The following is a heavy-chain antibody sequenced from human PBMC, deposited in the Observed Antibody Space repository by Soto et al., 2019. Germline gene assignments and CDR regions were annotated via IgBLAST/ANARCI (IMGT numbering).Heavy chain of an antibody. CDR1: GFTLRSHT. V-gene: IGHV3-30-3*01. J-gene: IGHJ3*02. CDR3: ARASMVSGGQAFDI. CDR2: ISYDGSNQ. Sequence: QVQLVESGGGVVQPGRSLRISCATSGFTLRSHTMHWVRQAPGKGLEWVAVISYDGSNQYYAESVKGRFTVSRDNSKNTLDLEINSLSAEDTAGYYCARASMVSGGQAFDIWGQGTVVTVSS. D-gene: IGHD2-8*01.